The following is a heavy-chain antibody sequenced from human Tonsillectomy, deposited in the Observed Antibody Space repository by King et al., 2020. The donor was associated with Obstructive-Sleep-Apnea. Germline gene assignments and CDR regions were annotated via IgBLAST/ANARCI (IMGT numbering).Heavy chain of an antibody. CDR1: GFTFSKFA. V-gene: IGHV3-23*04. J-gene: IGHJ4*02. Sequence: VQLVESGGGLVQPGGSLRLSCAASGFTFSKFAMSWVRQAPGRGLEWVSAISDSTAGTGSYYADSVKGRSTLSRDNSKNKLYLHMNSRRADDTALYYCAKDMGGGPAANFDYWGQGTLVTVSS. CDR2: ISDSTAGTGS. D-gene: IGHD2-2*01. CDR3: AKDMGGGPAANFDY.